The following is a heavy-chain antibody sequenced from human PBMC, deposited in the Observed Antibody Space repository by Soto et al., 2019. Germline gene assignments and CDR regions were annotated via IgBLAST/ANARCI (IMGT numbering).Heavy chain of an antibody. V-gene: IGHV1-3*01. J-gene: IGHJ4*02. CDR3: ARGRQWLDHHGDY. D-gene: IGHD6-19*01. Sequence: QVQLVQSGAEVKKPGASVKVSCKASGYTFTSYAMHWVRQAPGQRLEWMGWINAGNGNTKYSQKFQGSVTITRDTSASTAYMELSSLRSEDTAVYYCARGRQWLDHHGDYWGQGTLVTVSS. CDR2: INAGNGNT. CDR1: GYTFTSYA.